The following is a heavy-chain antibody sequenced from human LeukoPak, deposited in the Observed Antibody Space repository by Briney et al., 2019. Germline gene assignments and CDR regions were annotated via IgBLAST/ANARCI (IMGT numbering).Heavy chain of an antibody. CDR2: TNHDGSEK. Sequence: GGSLRLSCEASGFTFSTYWITWVRQAPGKGLEWVATTNHDGSEKYFVDSVKGRFTISRDSAKNSLYLQMNSLRAEDTAVYYCGAAYSGSSPFDYWGQGTLVTVSS. CDR1: GFTFSTYW. J-gene: IGHJ4*02. D-gene: IGHD1-26*01. V-gene: IGHV3-7*02. CDR3: GAAYSGSSPFDY.